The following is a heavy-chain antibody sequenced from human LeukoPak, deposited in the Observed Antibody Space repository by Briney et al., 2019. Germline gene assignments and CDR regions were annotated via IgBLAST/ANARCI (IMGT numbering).Heavy chain of an antibody. CDR3: AKARSGSSSSCYNY. Sequence: HPGGSLRLSCAASGFTFSSYSMNWVRQAPGKGLEWVSTLSIITATPYYADSVKGRFAISRDNSNNTLYLQMNSLRAEDTAVYYCAKARSGSSSSCYNYWGQGTLVTVSS. V-gene: IGHV3-23*01. CDR2: LSIITATP. CDR1: GFTFSSYS. J-gene: IGHJ4*02. D-gene: IGHD2-2*02.